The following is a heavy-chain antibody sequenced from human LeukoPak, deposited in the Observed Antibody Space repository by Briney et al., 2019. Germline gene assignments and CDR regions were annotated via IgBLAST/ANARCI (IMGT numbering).Heavy chain of an antibody. CDR2: IRYDGSNK. CDR1: GFTFSSYG. D-gene: IGHD2-2*01. CDR3: AKDLPRDIVVVPAAYFDY. V-gene: IGHV3-30*02. Sequence: GGSLRLSCAASGFTFSSYGMHWVRQAPGKGLEWVAFIRYDGSNKYYADSVKGRFTISRDNSKNTLYLQMNSLRAEDTAVYYCAKDLPRDIVVVPAAYFDYWGQGTLVTVSS. J-gene: IGHJ4*02.